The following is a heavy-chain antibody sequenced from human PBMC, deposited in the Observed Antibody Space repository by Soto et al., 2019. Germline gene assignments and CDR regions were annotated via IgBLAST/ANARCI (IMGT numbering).Heavy chain of an antibody. J-gene: IGHJ4*02. Sequence: GGSLRLSCAVSGFNFSTYYMGWVRQAPGKGLEWVANIAEDGSKKDYADSVKGRFTVSRDNADNSLHLQMHSLRVEDTALYYCVRGGAALPHWGQGAWVTVSS. CDR2: IAEDGSKK. V-gene: IGHV3-7*01. CDR3: VRGGAALPH. D-gene: IGHD1-26*01. CDR1: GFNFSTYY.